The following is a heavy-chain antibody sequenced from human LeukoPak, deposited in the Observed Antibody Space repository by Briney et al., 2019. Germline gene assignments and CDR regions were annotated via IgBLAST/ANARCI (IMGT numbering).Heavy chain of an antibody. CDR2: FYYSGST. Sequence: SETLSLTCAVYGGSFSGYYWSWIRQPPGKGLEWIGHFYYSGSTNYNPSLRSRVTISVDSSKNQFSLKLSSVTAADTAVYYGARQEGSSWYFHYMDVWGRGTTVTVSS. CDR3: ARQEGSSWYFHYMDV. CDR1: GGSFSGYY. D-gene: IGHD6-13*01. V-gene: IGHV4-59*08. J-gene: IGHJ6*03.